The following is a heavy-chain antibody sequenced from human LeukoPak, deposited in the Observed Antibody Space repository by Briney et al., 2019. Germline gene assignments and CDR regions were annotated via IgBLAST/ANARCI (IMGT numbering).Heavy chain of an antibody. CDR3: ARMVRGVHSPLSWFDS. CDR1: SGSFSDYY. J-gene: IGHJ5*01. D-gene: IGHD3-10*01. Sequence: SETLSLTCAVYSGSFSDYYWSWIRQPPGKGLEWFGEINYSGTTNYNPSLKSRVSISVDTSKNQFSLKLSSVTAADTAIYYCARMVRGVHSPLSWFDSWGQGTLVTVSS. V-gene: IGHV4-34*01. CDR2: INYSGTT.